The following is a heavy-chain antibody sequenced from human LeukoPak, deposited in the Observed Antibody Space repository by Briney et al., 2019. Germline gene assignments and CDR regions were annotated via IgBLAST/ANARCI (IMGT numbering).Heavy chain of an antibody. CDR2: INHSGST. Sequence: SETLSLTCAVYGGSFSGYYWSWVRQPPGKGLEWIGEINHSGSTNYNPSLKSRVTISVDTSKNQFSLKLSSVTAADTAVYYCARKQKGYCSSTSCYTSNWFDPWGQGTLVTVSS. V-gene: IGHV4-34*01. J-gene: IGHJ5*02. D-gene: IGHD2-2*02. CDR1: GGSFSGYY. CDR3: ARKQKGYCSSTSCYTSNWFDP.